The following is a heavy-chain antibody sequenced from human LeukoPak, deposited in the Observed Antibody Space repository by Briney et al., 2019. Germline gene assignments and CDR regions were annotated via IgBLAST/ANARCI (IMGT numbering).Heavy chain of an antibody. CDR3: AKGARSSSGYTTD. CDR1: GFTFDDYA. J-gene: IGHJ4*02. Sequence: GGSLRLSCVASGFTFDDYAMHWVRQAPGKGLEWVAGINWNSVSAVYADSLKGRLTISRDNAKDSLFLQMNSLKTEDTAFYYCAKGARSSSGYTTDWGQGILVTVSS. CDR2: INWNSVSA. D-gene: IGHD3-22*01. V-gene: IGHV3-9*01.